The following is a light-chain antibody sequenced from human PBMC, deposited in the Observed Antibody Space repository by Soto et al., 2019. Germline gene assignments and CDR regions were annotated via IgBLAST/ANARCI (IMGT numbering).Light chain of an antibody. V-gene: IGKV3-20*01. CDR2: GAS. CDR1: QSVSSSS. J-gene: IGKJ2*01. CDR3: LQFDNSPLYT. Sequence: EIVLTQSPGTLSLSPGERATRSCRASQSVSSSSITWYQQKPGQAPRLLIYGASTRATGIPDRFSGSGSGTDFSLTISRLEPEDFAVYYCLQFDNSPLYTFGQGTKVDIK.